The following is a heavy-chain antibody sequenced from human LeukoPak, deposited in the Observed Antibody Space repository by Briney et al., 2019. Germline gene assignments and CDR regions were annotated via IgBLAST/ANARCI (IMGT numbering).Heavy chain of an antibody. CDR2: INTNTGNP. CDR3: ASCSSTSCYGYYYYMDV. V-gene: IGHV7-4-1*02. D-gene: IGHD2-2*01. J-gene: IGHJ6*03. CDR1: GYTFTSYA. Sequence: ASVKVSCKASGYTFTSYAMNWVRQAPGQGLEWMGWINTNTGNPTYAQGFTGRFVFSLDTSVSTAYLQISSLKAEDTAVYYCASCSSTSCYGYYYYMDVWGKGTTVTVSS.